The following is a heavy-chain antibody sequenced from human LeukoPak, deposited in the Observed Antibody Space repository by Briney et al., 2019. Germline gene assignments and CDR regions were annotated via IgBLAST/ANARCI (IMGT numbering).Heavy chain of an antibody. CDR3: LTGDSSGWH. CDR1: VYTFTIYG. D-gene: IGHD6-19*01. J-gene: IGHJ4*02. V-gene: IGHV1-18*01. Sequence: ASVKVSFKATVYTFTIYGISWVRQAPGQGLEWMGWISAYNGNTNYAQKLQGRVTMTTDTSTSTAYMELRSLRSDDTAVYYCLTGDSSGWHWGQGTLVTVSS. CDR2: ISAYNGNT.